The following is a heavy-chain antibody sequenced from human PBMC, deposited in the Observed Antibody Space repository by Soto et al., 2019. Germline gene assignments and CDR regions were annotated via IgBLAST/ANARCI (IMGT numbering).Heavy chain of an antibody. V-gene: IGHV3-23*01. Sequence: GGSLRLSCEASGFRFSSCAISWVRQTTGKGLEWVSTISGNGGTTYYADPVKGRFTVSRDNSKNTLYLQMNSLRAEDTAVYYCAKEEWLRRDYYGMDVWGQGTTVTVSS. CDR3: AKEEWLRRDYYGMDV. D-gene: IGHD3-3*01. J-gene: IGHJ6*02. CDR2: ISGNGGTT. CDR1: GFRFSSCA.